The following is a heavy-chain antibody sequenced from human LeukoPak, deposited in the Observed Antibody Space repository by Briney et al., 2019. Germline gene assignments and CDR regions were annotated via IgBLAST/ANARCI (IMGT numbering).Heavy chain of an antibody. V-gene: IGHV3-23*01. CDR3: AKDSGWIQFID. CDR2: VILSGGIT. CDR1: GFTFSTYG. J-gene: IGHJ4*02. Sequence: GGTLRLSCAASGFTFSTYGMNWVRRAPGKGGGWVSCVILSGGITYYAHPVKGRFTISRDNSKNTMYLQMNSLRAEDTGVYYCAKDSGWIQFIDWGQGTLVTVSS. D-gene: IGHD5-18*01.